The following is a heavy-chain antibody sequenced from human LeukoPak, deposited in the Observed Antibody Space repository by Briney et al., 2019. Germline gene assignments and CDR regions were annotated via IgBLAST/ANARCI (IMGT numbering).Heavy chain of an antibody. D-gene: IGHD6-19*01. CDR1: GFTLSSYV. CDR3: AKAPYSSGPIGFDC. Sequence: PGGSLRLSCAASGFTLSSYVMSWVRQAPGKGLEWVSSISGSGGSTYYADSVKGRFTFSRDSSKNTLYLQMNSLRAEDTAVYYCAKAPYSSGPIGFDCWGQGALVTVSS. CDR2: ISGSGGST. J-gene: IGHJ4*02. V-gene: IGHV3-23*01.